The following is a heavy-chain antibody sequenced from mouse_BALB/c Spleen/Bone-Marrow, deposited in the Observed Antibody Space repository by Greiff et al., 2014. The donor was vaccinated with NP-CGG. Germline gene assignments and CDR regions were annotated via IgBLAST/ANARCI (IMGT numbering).Heavy chain of an antibody. Sequence: QVQLQQSGAELVRPGTPVKLSCKASGYTFTSYWMIWVKQRPGRGLEWIGRIDPSDSETHYNQKFKDKATLTVDKSSSTAYIQLSSLTSEDSAVYYCARWGAYFDYWGQGTTLTVSS. V-gene: IGHV1-61*01. CDR1: GYTFTSYW. CDR3: ARWGAYFDY. CDR2: IDPSDSET. J-gene: IGHJ2*01.